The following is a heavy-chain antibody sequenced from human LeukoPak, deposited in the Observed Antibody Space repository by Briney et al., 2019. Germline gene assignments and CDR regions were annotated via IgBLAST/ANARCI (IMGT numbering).Heavy chain of an antibody. CDR2: IYYSGRT. CDR1: GGSIRSQY. CDR3: ARVASGPDSSGYQFDS. V-gene: IGHV4-59*11. Sequence: SETLSLTCTVSGGSIRSQYWSWIRQPPGKGLEWIGYIYYSGRTNYNPSLKSRVTISVDTSKNQFSLKLSSVTAADTAVYYCARVASGPDSSGYQFDSWGQGTLVTVSS. D-gene: IGHD3-22*01. J-gene: IGHJ4*02.